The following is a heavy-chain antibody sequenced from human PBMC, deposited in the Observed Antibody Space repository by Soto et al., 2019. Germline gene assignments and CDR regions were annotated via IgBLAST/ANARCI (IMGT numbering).Heavy chain of an antibody. Sequence: QPGGSLRLSCVGSGFNVTTNCMRWVRQAPGKALECVSALCSGGPTYYADSVKGRFTISRDIYSNTLHLQMSILRAEDTAIYYCVRDTRTLLGIFPGYGGQGTQVTVSS. J-gene: IGHJ4*02. D-gene: IGHD2-21*01. CDR2: LCSGGPT. V-gene: IGHV3-53*01. CDR1: GFNVTTNC. CDR3: VRDTRTLLGIFPGY.